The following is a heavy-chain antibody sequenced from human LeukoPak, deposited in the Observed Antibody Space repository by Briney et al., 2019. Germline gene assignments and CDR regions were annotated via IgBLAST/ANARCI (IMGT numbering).Heavy chain of an antibody. CDR3: AKAVAPRLGPPDY. Sequence: TGGSLRLSCAASGFTFSSYGMHWVRQAPGKGLEWVAFIRYDGSNKYYADSVKGRFTISRDNSKNTLYLQMNSLRAEDTAVYYCAKAVAPRLGPPDYWGQGTLATVSS. CDR1: GFTFSSYG. V-gene: IGHV3-30*02. J-gene: IGHJ4*02. D-gene: IGHD3-22*01. CDR2: IRYDGSNK.